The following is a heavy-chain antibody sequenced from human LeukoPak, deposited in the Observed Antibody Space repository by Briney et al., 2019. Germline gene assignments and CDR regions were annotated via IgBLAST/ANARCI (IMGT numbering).Heavy chain of an antibody. Sequence: GGSLRLSCAASGFTFSDYNMRWIRQAPGKGLEWVSSISRSGSTKYYADSVKGRFTISRDNAKNSLFLQMNSLRAEDTALYYWARERTPKHYYGSGTYDRYFDHWGQGTLVTVSS. CDR3: ARERTPKHYYGSGTYDRYFDH. CDR1: GFTFSDYN. V-gene: IGHV3-11*04. CDR2: ISRSGSTK. J-gene: IGHJ4*02. D-gene: IGHD3-10*01.